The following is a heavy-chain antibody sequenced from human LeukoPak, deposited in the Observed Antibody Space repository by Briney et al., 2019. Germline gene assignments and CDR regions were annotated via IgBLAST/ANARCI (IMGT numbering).Heavy chain of an antibody. CDR3: ARSPDYADYLFDY. D-gene: IGHD4-17*01. CDR1: GFTVSSNY. J-gene: IGHJ4*02. Sequence: GGSLRLSCAASGFTVSSNYMSWVRQAPGKGLEWVSVIYSGGDTYYADSVKGGFTISRDNSKSTLYLQMNSLRAEDTAVYYCARSPDYADYLFDYWGQGTLVTVSS. CDR2: IYSGGDT. V-gene: IGHV3-66*01.